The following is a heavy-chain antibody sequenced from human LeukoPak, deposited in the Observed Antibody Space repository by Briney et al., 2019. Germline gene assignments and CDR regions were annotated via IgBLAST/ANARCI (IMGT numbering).Heavy chain of an antibody. CDR3: ASGLAVGGVPDC. V-gene: IGHV4-39*01. CDR1: GDSISSSKYY. Sequence: PSETLSLTCSVSGDSISSSKYYWGWVRQPPGKGLESNGGFYYSGNTYHTPSLKRRVTVSVDTAKNQFSLKMTSVTAADTAVYYCASGLAVGGVPDCWGQGTLVTVSS. CDR2: FYYSGNT. J-gene: IGHJ4*02. D-gene: IGHD2-8*02.